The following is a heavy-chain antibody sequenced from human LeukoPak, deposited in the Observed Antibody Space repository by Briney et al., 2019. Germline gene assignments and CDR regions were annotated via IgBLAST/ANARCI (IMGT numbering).Heavy chain of an antibody. J-gene: IGHJ6*02. Sequence: GSSVKVSCKASGGTFSSYAISWVRQAPGQGLEWMGGIIPIFGTANYAQKFQGRVTITADESTSTAYMELSSLRSEDTAVYYCARDHWGLARELIVVVPAAMPNYYYYGMDVWGQGTTVTVSS. CDR3: ARDHWGLARELIVVVPAAMPNYYYYGMDV. CDR1: GGTFSSYA. V-gene: IGHV1-69*01. D-gene: IGHD2-2*01. CDR2: IIPIFGTA.